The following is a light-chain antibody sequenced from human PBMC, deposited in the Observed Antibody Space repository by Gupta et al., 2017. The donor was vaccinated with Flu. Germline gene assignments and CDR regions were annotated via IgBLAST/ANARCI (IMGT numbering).Light chain of an antibody. V-gene: IGKV1-5*03. CDR1: QSLRSW. CDR3: QQDNSYSRT. J-gene: IGKJ1*01. CDR2: KAS. Sequence: IPMTQSPSTLSASVGYRVTIPFRASQSLRSWLAWYQQKPGKAPKVLSYKASSLESGVPSRFSASASGTEFTLTLSMRQPNDFATYYCQQDNSYSRTSGQGTKLEIK.